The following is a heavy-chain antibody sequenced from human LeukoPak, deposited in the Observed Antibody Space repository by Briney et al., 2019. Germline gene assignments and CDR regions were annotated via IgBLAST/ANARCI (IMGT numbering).Heavy chain of an antibody. CDR2: IYTSGST. Sequence: PSETLSLTCTVSGGSISSGSYYWSWIRQPAGKGLEWIGRIYTSGSTNYNPSLKSRVTISVDTSKNQFSLKLSSVTAADTAVYYCAKAIAAADPGWALFDYWGQGALVTVSS. D-gene: IGHD6-13*01. J-gene: IGHJ4*02. CDR3: AKAIAAADPGWALFDY. V-gene: IGHV4-61*02. CDR1: GGSISSGSYY.